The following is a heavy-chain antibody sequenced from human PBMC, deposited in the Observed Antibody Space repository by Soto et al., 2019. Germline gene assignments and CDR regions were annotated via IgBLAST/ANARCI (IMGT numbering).Heavy chain of an antibody. CDR2: ISGGGSNT. CDR3: AKDSNKYSSSLRGRYFDH. D-gene: IGHD4-4*01. J-gene: IGHJ4*02. V-gene: IGHV3-23*01. CDR1: GFPFSSYV. Sequence: PGGSLRLSCAASGFPFSSYVMSWVRQAPGKGLEWVSGISGGGSNTFYATSVKGRFTISRDNSKNTLFLQMNNVGAEDTAIYYCAKDSNKYSSSLRGRYFDHWGQGIGVTVSS.